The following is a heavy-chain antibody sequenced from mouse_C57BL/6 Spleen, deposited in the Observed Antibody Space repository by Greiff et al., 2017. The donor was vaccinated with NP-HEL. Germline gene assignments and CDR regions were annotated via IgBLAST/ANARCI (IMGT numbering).Heavy chain of an antibody. CDR3: AREYYFDY. V-gene: IGHV5-9*01. CDR1: GFTFSSYT. CDR2: ISGGGGNT. Sequence: EVQLVESGGGLVKPGGSLKLSCAASGFTFSSYTMSWVRQTPEKRLEWVATISGGGGNTYYPDSVKGRFTISRDNAKNTLYLQMSSLRSEDTALYYCAREYYFDYWGQGTTLTVSS. J-gene: IGHJ2*01.